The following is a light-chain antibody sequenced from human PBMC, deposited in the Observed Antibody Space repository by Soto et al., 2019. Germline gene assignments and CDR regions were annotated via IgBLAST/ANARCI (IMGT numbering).Light chain of an antibody. Sequence: AIRITQSPSSFSASTGDRVTITCLSSQGISSYLAWYQQKPGKAPKLLIYAASTLQSGVPSRFSGSGSGTDFTLTISCLQSEDFATYYCQQYYSYPYTFGQGTKVDIK. CDR2: AAS. V-gene: IGKV1-8*01. J-gene: IGKJ2*01. CDR1: QGISSY. CDR3: QQYYSYPYT.